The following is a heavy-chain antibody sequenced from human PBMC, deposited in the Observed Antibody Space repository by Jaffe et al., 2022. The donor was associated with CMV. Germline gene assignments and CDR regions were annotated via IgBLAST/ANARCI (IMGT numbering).Heavy chain of an antibody. CDR1: GYTFTDYH. CDR2: INPNSGDT. J-gene: IGHJ5*01. V-gene: IGHV1-2*02. D-gene: IGHD6-19*01. Sequence: QVQLVQSGAEVKKPGASVKVSCKASGYTFTDYHMHWVRQAPGQGLEWMGRINPNSGDTNYAQNFQGRVTMTRDTSISTVYMELGSLTVDDTAVYYCARGVISSGYYGGDSWGQGTLVTVSS. CDR3: ARGVISSGYYGGDS.